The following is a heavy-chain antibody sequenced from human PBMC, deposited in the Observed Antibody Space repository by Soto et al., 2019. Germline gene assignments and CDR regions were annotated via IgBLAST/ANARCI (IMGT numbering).Heavy chain of an antibody. J-gene: IGHJ6*02. Sequence: SETLSLTCTVSGGSISSYYWSWIRKPPGKGLEWIGYIYYSGSTNYNPSLKSRVTISVDTSKNQFSLKVSSVTVADTAVYYCARETYHDFWSGYSPSYAMDVWGQGTTVTVSS. CDR1: GGSISSYY. D-gene: IGHD3-3*01. V-gene: IGHV4-59*12. CDR2: IYYSGST. CDR3: ARETYHDFWSGYSPSYAMDV.